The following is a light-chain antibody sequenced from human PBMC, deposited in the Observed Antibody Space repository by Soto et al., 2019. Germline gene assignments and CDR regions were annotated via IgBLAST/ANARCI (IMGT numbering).Light chain of an antibody. CDR2: GAS. CDR1: QSVSLN. V-gene: IGKV3-15*01. J-gene: IGKJ1*01. Sequence: EIVMTQSPATLSVSPGERATLSCRASQSVSLNLAWYQQKPGQAPRLLIYGASTRATGIPARFSGSGSGTEFTLTISSLQSEDFAVYYCQQYNSWPPWTFGQGTKVEIK. CDR3: QQYNSWPPWT.